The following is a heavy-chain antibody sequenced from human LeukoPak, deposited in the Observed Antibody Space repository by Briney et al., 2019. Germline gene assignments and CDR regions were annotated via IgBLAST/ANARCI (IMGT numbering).Heavy chain of an antibody. V-gene: IGHV1-18*01. Sequence: ASVTVSFTASGYTFTIYGISWVRQAPGQGLEWMGWISAYNGNTNYAQKLQGRVTMTTDTSTSTAYMELRSLRSDDTAVYYCASDEEGYSSGLGYYWGQGTLVTVSS. D-gene: IGHD6-19*01. CDR1: GYTFTIYG. CDR2: ISAYNGNT. CDR3: ASDEEGYSSGLGYY. J-gene: IGHJ4*02.